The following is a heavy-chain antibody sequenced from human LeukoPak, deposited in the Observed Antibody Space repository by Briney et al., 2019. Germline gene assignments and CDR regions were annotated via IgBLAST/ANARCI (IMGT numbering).Heavy chain of an antibody. Sequence: GGSLRLSCAASGFTFSSYSMNWVRQAPGKGLEWVANIKQDGSEKYYVDSVKGRFTISRHNAKNSLYLQMNSLRAEDTAVYYCARDSRNWNYVVDVWGKGTTVTVSS. V-gene: IGHV3-7*01. J-gene: IGHJ6*04. D-gene: IGHD1-7*01. CDR3: ARDSRNWNYVVDV. CDR1: GFTFSSYS. CDR2: IKQDGSEK.